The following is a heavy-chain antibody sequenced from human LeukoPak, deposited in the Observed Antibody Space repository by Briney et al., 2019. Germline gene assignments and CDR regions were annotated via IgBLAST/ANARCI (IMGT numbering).Heavy chain of an antibody. Sequence: SETLSLTCAVYGGSFSGYYASWIRHPPGKGLEWIGETNHSGSTNYNPSLKSRITISVDTSKNQFYLKLCSMTAADTAVYYCARAPSVRSRAPKRGAFDIWGQGTMVTVSS. CDR2: TNHSGST. V-gene: IGHV4-34*01. CDR3: ARAPSVRSRAPKRGAFDI. J-gene: IGHJ3*02. CDR1: GGSFSGYY. D-gene: IGHD1-26*01.